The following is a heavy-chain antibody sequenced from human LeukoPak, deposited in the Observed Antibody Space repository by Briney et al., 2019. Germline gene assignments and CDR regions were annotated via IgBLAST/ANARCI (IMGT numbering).Heavy chain of an antibody. CDR3: ARHARAIWGGGVLRFLEWLPHFDY. D-gene: IGHD3-3*01. Sequence: SETLSLTCTVSGGSISSSSYYWGWLRQPPGKGLEWIGSIYYSGSTYYNPSLKSRVTISVDTSKNQFSLKLSSVTAADTAVYYCARHARAIWGGGVLRFLEWLPHFDYWGQGTLVTVSS. V-gene: IGHV4-39*01. J-gene: IGHJ4*02. CDR2: IYYSGST. CDR1: GGSISSSSYY.